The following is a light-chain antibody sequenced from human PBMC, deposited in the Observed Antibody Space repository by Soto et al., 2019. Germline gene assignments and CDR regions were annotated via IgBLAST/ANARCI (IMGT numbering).Light chain of an antibody. Sequence: DIPMTQSPSTLSASVGDRVTITCRASQSISSWLAWYQQKPGKAPKLLIYDACSLESGVPSGFSGSGSGTEFALTISSLQPEDLAAYYCQQYNRYQGTFGQGAKVEIK. CDR2: DAC. CDR1: QSISSW. J-gene: IGKJ1*01. V-gene: IGKV1-5*01. CDR3: QQYNRYQGT.